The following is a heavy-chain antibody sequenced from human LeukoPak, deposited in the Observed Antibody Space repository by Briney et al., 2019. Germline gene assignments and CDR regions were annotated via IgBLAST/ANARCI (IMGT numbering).Heavy chain of an antibody. CDR3: AKGARKELTNWFDP. CDR1: GFTFSDYA. Sequence: GGSLRLSCAASGFTFSDYAMYWVRQAPGKGLEWVAVISYEGSTSYYADSVKGRFTISRDNSKNTLYLQMNSLRAEDTAVYYCAKGARKELTNWFDPWGQGTLVTVSS. CDR2: ISYEGSTS. J-gene: IGHJ5*02. V-gene: IGHV3-30*04. D-gene: IGHD1-26*01.